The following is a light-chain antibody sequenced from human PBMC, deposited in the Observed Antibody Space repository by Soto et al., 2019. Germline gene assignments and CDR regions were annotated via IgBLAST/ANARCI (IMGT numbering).Light chain of an antibody. CDR1: QSISSY. CDR3: QQSYSTPYT. J-gene: IGKJ2*01. Sequence: DIQMTQSPSSLSASVGDRVTITCRASQSISSYLNWYQQKPGKAPKLLIYAASSLQSGVPSRFSGSGSGKHFTLTTSSLQPEDFATYYCQQSYSTPYTFGQGTKLEIK. V-gene: IGKV1-39*01. CDR2: AAS.